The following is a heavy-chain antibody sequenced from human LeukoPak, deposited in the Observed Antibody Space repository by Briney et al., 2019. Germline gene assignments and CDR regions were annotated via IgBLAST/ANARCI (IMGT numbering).Heavy chain of an antibody. J-gene: IGHJ4*02. Sequence: LSLTCTVSGYSISSGYYWGWIRQPPGKGLEWVSYIDSSSTTIYYADSVKGRFTISRDNAKNSLYLQMNSLRAEDTAVYYCASPFDYWGQGTLVTVSS. CDR2: IDSSSTTI. CDR1: GYSISSGYY. V-gene: IGHV3-11*04. CDR3: ASPFDY.